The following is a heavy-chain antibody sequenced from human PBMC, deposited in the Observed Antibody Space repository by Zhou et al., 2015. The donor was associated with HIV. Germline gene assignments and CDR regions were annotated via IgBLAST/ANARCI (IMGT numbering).Heavy chain of an antibody. J-gene: IGHJ4*02. CDR1: GYTFTNYG. D-gene: IGHD6-19*01. CDR3: ARDHSSGSYYFVP. Sequence: QVQLVQSGAEVRKPGASVKVSCKASGYTFTNYGISWVRQAPGQGLEWMGWISVYNGNRNYAQKFQGRVTMTTDTFTSTAYMELRSLISDDTAVYHCARDHSSGSYYFVPLGPREPVVTVLL. CDR2: ISVYNGNR. V-gene: IGHV1-18*01.